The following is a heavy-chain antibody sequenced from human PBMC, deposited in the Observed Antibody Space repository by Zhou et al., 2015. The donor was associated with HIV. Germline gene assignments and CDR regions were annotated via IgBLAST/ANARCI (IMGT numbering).Heavy chain of an antibody. V-gene: IGHV3-7*01. D-gene: IGHD6-13*01. Sequence: EVQLVESGGRLGPAWGGSLRLSCAASGFTFSSYWMSWVRQAPGKGLEWVANIKQDGSEKYYVDSVKGRFTISRDNAKNSLYLQMNSLRGEDTAVYFCAREGAARQQVGRGQDAFDIWGQGDNGSPSLQ. J-gene: IGHJ3*02. CDR3: AREGAARQQVGRGQDAFDI. CDR2: IKQDGSEK. CDR1: GFTFSSYW.